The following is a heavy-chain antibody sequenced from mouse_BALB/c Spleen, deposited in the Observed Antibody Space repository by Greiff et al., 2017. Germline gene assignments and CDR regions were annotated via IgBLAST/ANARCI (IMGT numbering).Heavy chain of an antibody. V-gene: IGHV1-69*02. Sequence: QVQLQQPGAEPVKPGAPVKLSCKASGYTFTSYWMNWVKQRPGRGLEWIGRIDPSDSETHYNQKFKDKATLTVDKSSSTAYIQLSSLTSEDSAVYYCARTGYYGSKAWFAYWGQGTLVTVSA. CDR3: ARTGYYGSKAWFAY. J-gene: IGHJ3*01. CDR1: GYTFTSYW. CDR2: IDPSDSET. D-gene: IGHD1-1*01.